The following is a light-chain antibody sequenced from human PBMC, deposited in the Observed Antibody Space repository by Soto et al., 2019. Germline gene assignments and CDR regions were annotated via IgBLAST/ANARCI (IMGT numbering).Light chain of an antibody. Sequence: IVLTMSAGTVAVSRGGRATVSCRVSQRVSNNYLAWYQQKPGQAPRLLIYGASNRATGIPDRFSGSGSGTDFTLTLSSLQPEDFAVYYCQHFGNSLWTFAQGTKVDI. J-gene: IGKJ1*01. CDR1: QRVSNNY. V-gene: IGKV3-20*01. CDR3: QHFGNSLWT. CDR2: GAS.